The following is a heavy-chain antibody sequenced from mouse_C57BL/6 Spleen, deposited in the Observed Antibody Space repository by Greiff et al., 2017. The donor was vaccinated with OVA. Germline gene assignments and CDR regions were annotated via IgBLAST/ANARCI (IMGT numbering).Heavy chain of an antibody. J-gene: IGHJ2*01. Sequence: QVQLQQSGTELVKPGASVKLSCKASGYTFTSYWMHWVKQRPGQGLEWIGNINPSNGGTNYNEKFKSKATLTVDISSSTAYMQLSSLTSEDSAVYYCARSGGYYYGSSFDYWGQGTTLTVSS. CDR1: GYTFTSYW. CDR3: ARSGGYYYGSSFDY. V-gene: IGHV1-53*01. CDR2: INPSNGGT. D-gene: IGHD1-1*01.